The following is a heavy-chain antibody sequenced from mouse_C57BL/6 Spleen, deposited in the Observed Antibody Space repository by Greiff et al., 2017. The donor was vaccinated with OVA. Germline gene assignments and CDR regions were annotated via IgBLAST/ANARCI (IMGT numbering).Heavy chain of an antibody. Sequence: EVQLQQSEGGLVQPGSSMKLSCTASGFTFSDYYMAWVRQVPEKGLEWVANINYDGSSTYYLDSLKSRFIISRDNAKNILYLQMSSLKSEDTATYYCARGGYGYGAMDYWGQGTSVTVSS. D-gene: IGHD2-2*01. J-gene: IGHJ4*01. CDR3: ARGGYGYGAMDY. CDR2: INYDGSST. CDR1: GFTFSDYY. V-gene: IGHV5-16*01.